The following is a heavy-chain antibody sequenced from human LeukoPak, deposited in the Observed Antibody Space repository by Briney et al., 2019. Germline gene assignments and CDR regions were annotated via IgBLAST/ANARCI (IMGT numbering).Heavy chain of an antibody. Sequence: GRSLRLSCAASGFTFNNYGMHWVRQAPGKGLEWVAAIWYDGSNKYYADSVKGRFTISRDNSKNTLYLQMNSLRAEGTAVYYCAKDPTGSYFDYWGQGTLVTVSS. CDR3: AKDPTGSYFDY. D-gene: IGHD3-10*01. CDR1: GFTFNNYG. J-gene: IGHJ4*02. CDR2: IWYDGSNK. V-gene: IGHV3-33*06.